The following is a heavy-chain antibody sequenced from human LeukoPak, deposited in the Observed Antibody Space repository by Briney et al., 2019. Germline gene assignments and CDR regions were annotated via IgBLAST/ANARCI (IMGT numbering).Heavy chain of an antibody. V-gene: IGHV1-18*01. J-gene: IGHJ4*02. Sequence: ASVKVSCKASGYTFTSYGISWVRQAPGQGLEWMGWISAYSGKTNYAQKLQGRVTMTTDTSTSTAYMELRSLRSDDTAVYYCAREPLGVIPYPVDYWGQGTLVTVSS. CDR2: ISAYSGKT. CDR1: GYTFTSYG. CDR3: AREPLGVIPYPVDY. D-gene: IGHD3-3*01.